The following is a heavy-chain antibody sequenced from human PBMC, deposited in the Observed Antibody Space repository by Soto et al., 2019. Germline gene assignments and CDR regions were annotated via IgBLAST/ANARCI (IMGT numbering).Heavy chain of an antibody. V-gene: IGHV3-48*02. Sequence: GGSLRLSCAASGFTFSSYSMNWVRQAPGKGLEWVSYISSSSSTIYYADSVKGRFTISRDNAKNSLYLQMNSLRDEDTAVYYCSRENYGDYLNWFDPWGQGTLVTVS. J-gene: IGHJ5*02. CDR2: ISSSSSTI. D-gene: IGHD4-17*01. CDR3: SRENYGDYLNWFDP. CDR1: GFTFSSYS.